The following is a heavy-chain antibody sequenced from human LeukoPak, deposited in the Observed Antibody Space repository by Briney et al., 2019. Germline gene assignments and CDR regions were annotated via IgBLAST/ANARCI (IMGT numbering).Heavy chain of an antibody. J-gene: IGHJ4*02. Sequence: VGTLRLSPAPSVFTVSSNSMSWVRQAPGKRLEWVSVIYSGGSTYYTDPVKGRFTIYRDNSKNTLYLQMNSLRAGDTVVYDCARERTDPYCRGGSCYFDYWGKENVVTVP. D-gene: IGHD2-15*01. CDR2: IYSGGST. CDR3: ARERTDPYCRGGSCYFDY. CDR1: VFTVSSNS. V-gene: IGHV3-53*01.